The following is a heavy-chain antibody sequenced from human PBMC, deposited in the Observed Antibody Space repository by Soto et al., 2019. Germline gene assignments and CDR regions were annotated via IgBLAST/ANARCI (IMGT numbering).Heavy chain of an antibody. CDR1: GGSISSSSYY. CDR2: IYYSGSP. J-gene: IGHJ6*02. CDR3: AVPAASVAGASGSYYYYGMDV. V-gene: IGHV4-39*01. Sequence: ETLSLTCTVSGGSISSSSYYWGWIRQPPGKGLEWIGYIYYSGSPYYNPSLKSRVTISVDTSKNQFSLKLGSVTAADTAVYYCAVPAASVAGASGSYYYYGMDVWGQGTTVTVSS. D-gene: IGHD6-19*01.